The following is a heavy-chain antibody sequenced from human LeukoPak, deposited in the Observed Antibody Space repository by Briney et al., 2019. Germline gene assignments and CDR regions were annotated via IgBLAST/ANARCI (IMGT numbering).Heavy chain of an antibody. Sequence: PGGSLRLSCAASGFTFSDYYMSWIRQAPGKGLEWVSSISLSSTYIYYADSVKGRFTISRDNAKNSLYLQMNSLRAEDTAVYYCARDPNYGDYYFDYWGQGTLVIVSS. J-gene: IGHJ4*02. CDR3: ARDPNYGDYYFDY. V-gene: IGHV3-11*06. D-gene: IGHD4-17*01. CDR1: GFTFSDYY. CDR2: ISLSSTYI.